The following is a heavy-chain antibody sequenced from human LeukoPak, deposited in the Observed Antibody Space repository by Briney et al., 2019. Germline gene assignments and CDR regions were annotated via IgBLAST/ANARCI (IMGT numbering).Heavy chain of an antibody. J-gene: IGHJ4*02. CDR1: GGSFITNT. CDR3: ARLVNWGPLGDY. Sequence: GASVKVSCKASGGSFITNTLSWVRQAPGQGLEWMGGIIANVGTPNYAQKFQDRVIVTADESTRTLYLVVDSLRSDDTAVYYCARLVNWGPLGDYWGQGTLVTVSS. CDR2: IIANVGTP. D-gene: IGHD7-27*01. V-gene: IGHV1-69*13.